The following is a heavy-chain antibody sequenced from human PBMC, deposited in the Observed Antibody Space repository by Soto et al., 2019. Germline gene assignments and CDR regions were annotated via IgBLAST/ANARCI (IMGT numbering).Heavy chain of an antibody. CDR1: GGSISSYY. Sequence: PSETLSLTCTVSGGSISSYYWSWIRQPPGKGLEWIGYIYYSGSTNYNPSLKSRVTISVDTSKNQFSLKLSSVTAADTAVYYCARDFRGGTTPIFDPWGQGTLVTVSS. CDR2: IYYSGST. V-gene: IGHV4-59*01. CDR3: ARDFRGGTTPIFDP. J-gene: IGHJ5*02. D-gene: IGHD2-15*01.